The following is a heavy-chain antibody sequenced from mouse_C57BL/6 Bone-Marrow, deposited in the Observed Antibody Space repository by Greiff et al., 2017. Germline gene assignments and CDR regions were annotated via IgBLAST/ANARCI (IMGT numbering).Heavy chain of an antibody. Sequence: VQLQQPGAELVKPGASVKLSCKASGYTFTSYWMQWVKQRPGQGLEWIGEIDPSDSYTNYNQKFKGKATLTVDTSSSTAYMQLSSLTSDDSAVYYCGIYFDYWGQGTTLTVSS. J-gene: IGHJ2*01. CDR1: GYTFTSYW. CDR2: IDPSDSYT. V-gene: IGHV1-50*01. CDR3: GIYFDY.